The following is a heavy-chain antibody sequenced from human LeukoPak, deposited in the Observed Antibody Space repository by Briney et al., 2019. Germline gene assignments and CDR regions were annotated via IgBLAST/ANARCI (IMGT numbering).Heavy chain of an antibody. J-gene: IGHJ4*02. CDR1: GFTFSSYA. CDR2: ISYDGSNK. Sequence: GRSLRLSCAASGFTFSSYAMHWVRQAPGKGLEWVAVISYDGSNKYYADSVKGRFTISRDNSKNTLYLQMNSLRAEDTAVYYCARDDLLWFGEFSPDYWGQGTLVTASS. D-gene: IGHD3-10*01. V-gene: IGHV3-30-3*01. CDR3: ARDDLLWFGEFSPDY.